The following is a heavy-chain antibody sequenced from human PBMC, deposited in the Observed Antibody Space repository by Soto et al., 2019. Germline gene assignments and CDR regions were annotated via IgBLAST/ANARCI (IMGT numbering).Heavy chain of an antibody. CDR2: ISYDGSNK. V-gene: IGHV3-30*18. Sequence: QVQLVESGGGVVQPGRSLRLSCAASGFTFSSYGMHWVRQAPGKGLEWVAVISYDGSNKYYADSVKGRFTISRDNSKNTLYLQMNSLRAEDTAVYYCAKDLYSSGWDQGPSFDIWGQGTMVTVSS. J-gene: IGHJ3*02. CDR3: AKDLYSSGWDQGPSFDI. D-gene: IGHD6-19*01. CDR1: GFTFSSYG.